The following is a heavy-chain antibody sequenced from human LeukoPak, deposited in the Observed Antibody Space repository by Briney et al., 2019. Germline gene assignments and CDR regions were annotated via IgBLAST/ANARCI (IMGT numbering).Heavy chain of an antibody. CDR3: ARFYSTPHYYYDSSGYYHFDY. CDR2: IKQDGSEK. CDR1: GFTFSSYW. V-gene: IGHV3-7*01. D-gene: IGHD3-22*01. J-gene: IGHJ4*02. Sequence: PGGSLRLSCAASGFTFSSYWMSWVRQAPGNGLELVANIKQDGSEKYYVDSVKGRFTISRDNAKNSLYLQMNSLRAEDTAVYYCARFYSTPHYYYDSSGYYHFDYWGQGTLVTVSS.